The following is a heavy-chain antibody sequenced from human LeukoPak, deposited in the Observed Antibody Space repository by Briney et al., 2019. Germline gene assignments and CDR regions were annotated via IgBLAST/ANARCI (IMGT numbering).Heavy chain of an antibody. J-gene: IGHJ4*02. CDR2: ISSSSSYI. CDR3: ARSRGSDY. D-gene: IGHD3-10*01. V-gene: IGHV3-21*01. CDR1: GFTFSSYS. Sequence: GGSLRLSCAASGFTFSSYSMNWVRQAPGKGLEWVSSISSSSSYICYADSVKGRFTISRDNAKNSLYLQMNSLRAEDTAVCYCARSRGSDYWGQGTLVTVSS.